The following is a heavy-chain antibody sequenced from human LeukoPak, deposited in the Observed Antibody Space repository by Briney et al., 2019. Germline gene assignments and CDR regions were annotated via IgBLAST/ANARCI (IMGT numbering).Heavy chain of an antibody. CDR1: GDSISNYY. V-gene: IGHV4-4*07. J-gene: IGHJ4*02. Sequence: SETLSLTCTVSGDSISNYYWTWIRQPAGKGLEWIGRIYITGSTNYNPSLNSRVSMSVDTSKNQFSLKLSSVTAADTAVYYCARAGFYYGSGSYWGIDFWGQGTLVTVSS. CDR3: ARAGFYYGSGSYWGIDF. CDR2: IYITGST. D-gene: IGHD3-10*01.